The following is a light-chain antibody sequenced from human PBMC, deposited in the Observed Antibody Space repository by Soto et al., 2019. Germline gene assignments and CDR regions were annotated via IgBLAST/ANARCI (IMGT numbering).Light chain of an antibody. V-gene: IGKV3-15*01. CDR3: QEYNNWPPLYT. Sequence: EIVMTQSPATLSMSPGERATLSCRASQSISSNLAWYQQKPGQAPRLLIYGASTSATGIPARFSGSGSGTDFTLSISSLQSEDFAMYYCQEYNNWPPLYTFGQGTKLENK. CDR1: QSISSN. CDR2: GAS. J-gene: IGKJ2*01.